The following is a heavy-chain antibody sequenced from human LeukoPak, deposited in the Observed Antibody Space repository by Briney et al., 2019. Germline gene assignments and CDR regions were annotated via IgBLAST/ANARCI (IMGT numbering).Heavy chain of an antibody. J-gene: IGHJ4*02. V-gene: IGHV4-59*01. CDR2: IYYSGST. D-gene: IGHD4-23*01. Sequence: TSETLSLTCTVSGGSISSYYWSWIRQPPGKGLEWIGYIYYSGSTNYNPSLKSRVTISVDTSKNQFSLKLSSVTAADTAVYYCARGGNYGGNFDWGQGTLVTVSS. CDR3: ARGGNYGGNFD. CDR1: GGSISSYY.